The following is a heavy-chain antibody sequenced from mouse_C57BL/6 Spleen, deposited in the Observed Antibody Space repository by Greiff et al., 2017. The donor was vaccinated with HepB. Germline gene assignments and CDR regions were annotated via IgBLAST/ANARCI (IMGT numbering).Heavy chain of an antibody. CDR1: GYTFTNYW. CDR2: IYPGGGYT. CDR3: ARKGVYGNSYWYFDV. D-gene: IGHD2-1*01. V-gene: IGHV1-63*01. J-gene: IGHJ1*03. Sequence: VQLQQSGAELVRPGTSVKMSCKASGYTFTNYWIGWAKQRPGHGLEWIGDIYPGGGYTNYNEKFKGKATLTADKSSSTAYMQFSSLTSEESAIYYGARKGVYGNSYWYFDVWGTGTTVTVSS.